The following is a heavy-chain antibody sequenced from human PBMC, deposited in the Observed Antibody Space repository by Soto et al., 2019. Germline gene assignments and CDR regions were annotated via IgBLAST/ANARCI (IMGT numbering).Heavy chain of an antibody. CDR3: THSLRDYFDY. CDR2: IHSSGST. J-gene: IGHJ4*02. CDR1: GGSVSSGSYY. D-gene: IGHD3-10*01. Sequence: QVQLQESGPGLVKPSESLSLTCTVSGGSVSSGSYYWTWIRQPPGKGLEWIGYIHSSGSTEYNPSLKXXVXIXXDTSKNQFSLNLRSLTAADAAVYYCTHSLRDYFDYWGQGALVTVSS. V-gene: IGHV4-61*01.